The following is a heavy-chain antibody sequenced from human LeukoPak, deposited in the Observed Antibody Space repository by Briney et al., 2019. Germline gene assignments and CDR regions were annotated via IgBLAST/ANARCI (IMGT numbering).Heavy chain of an antibody. V-gene: IGHV3-74*01. CDR3: ARSDYFHN. CDR1: GFSLSGSW. J-gene: IGHJ3*01. CDR2: SKYDGSTK. D-gene: IGHD2/OR15-2a*01. Sequence: PGGSLRLSREASGFSLSGSWMHWVRQAPGKGLMWVSQSKYDGSTKSYAASVRGRFTISRDNAKNTLYLHMDSLRAEDTAVYYCARSDYFHNWGQGTMVVVSA.